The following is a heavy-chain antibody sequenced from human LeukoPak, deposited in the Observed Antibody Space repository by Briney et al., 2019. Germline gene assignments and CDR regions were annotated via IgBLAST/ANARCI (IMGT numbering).Heavy chain of an antibody. CDR2: IKQDGSEK. CDR1: GFIFSNYW. D-gene: IGHD6-13*01. V-gene: IGHV3-7*03. CDR3: ATSMAAPGCD. J-gene: IGHJ4*02. Sequence: PGGSLRLSCAASGFIFSNYWMSWVRQAPGRGLEWVANIKQDGSEKYYVDSVKGRFTISRDNAKNSVYLQMNSLRVEDTAVYYRATSMAAPGCDWGRATLVTVSS.